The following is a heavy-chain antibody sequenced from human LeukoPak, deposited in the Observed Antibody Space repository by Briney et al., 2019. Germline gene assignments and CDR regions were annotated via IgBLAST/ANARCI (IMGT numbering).Heavy chain of an antibody. CDR3: ASALYSNSGFDY. Sequence: ASVKVSCKASGYSFTAYYIHWVRQAPGQGPEWMGWINPNSGGTKYAQRFQGRVTMTRDTSTSTVYIEVSRLTSDDTAVYYCASALYSNSGFDYWGQGTLVTVSS. D-gene: IGHD6-6*01. CDR1: GYSFTAYY. CDR2: INPNSGGT. J-gene: IGHJ4*02. V-gene: IGHV1-2*02.